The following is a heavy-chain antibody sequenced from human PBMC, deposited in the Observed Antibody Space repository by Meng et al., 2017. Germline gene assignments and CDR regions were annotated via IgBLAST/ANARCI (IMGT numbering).Heavy chain of an antibody. Sequence: QGQRVQLGQQGKKPGASVKVSSKASGYTFTSYDINWVRQATGQGLEWMGWMNPNSGNTGYAQKFQGRVTITRNTSISTAYMELSSLRSDDTAVYYCARGGSRYYGDYNWYFDLWGRGTLVTASS. CDR2: MNPNSGNT. D-gene: IGHD4-17*01. V-gene: IGHV1-8*03. CDR1: GYTFTSYD. CDR3: ARGGSRYYGDYNWYFDL. J-gene: IGHJ2*01.